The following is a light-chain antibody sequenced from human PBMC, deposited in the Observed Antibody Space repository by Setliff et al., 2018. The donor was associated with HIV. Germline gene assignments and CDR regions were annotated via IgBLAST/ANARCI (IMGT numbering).Light chain of an antibody. J-gene: IGLJ1*01. V-gene: IGLV2-14*01. CDR2: EVS. CDR3: SSYTGSSTLYV. CDR1: SSDVGAYNY. Sequence: VLTQPASVSGSPGQSITISCTGTSSDVGAYNYVSWYQQGPGKAPKLMIYEVSNRPSGVSDRFSGSKSGNTASLTIFGLQAEDEADYYCSSYTGSSTLYVFGTGTKVTVL.